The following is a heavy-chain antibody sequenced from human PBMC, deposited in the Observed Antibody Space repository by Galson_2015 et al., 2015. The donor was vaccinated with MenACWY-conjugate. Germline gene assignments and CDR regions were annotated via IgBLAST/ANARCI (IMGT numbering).Heavy chain of an antibody. CDR2: ISPSGYST. Sequence: SLRLSCAASGFTFSTYSMTWVRQAPGKGLEWVSVISPSGYSTYYADSVKGRFTISRDNSNNTLYLQMSSLRAEDTAVYYCAKVGVAVVTPADYWGREPWSPSPQ. D-gene: IGHD4-23*01. CDR3: AKVGVAVVTPADY. V-gene: IGHV3-23*01. J-gene: IGHJ4*02. CDR1: GFTFSTYS.